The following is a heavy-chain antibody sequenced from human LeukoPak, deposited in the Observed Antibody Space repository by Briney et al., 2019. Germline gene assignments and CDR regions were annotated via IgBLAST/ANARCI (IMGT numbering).Heavy chain of an antibody. J-gene: IGHJ4*02. V-gene: IGHV3-53*01. CDR3: ARFHDFWR. D-gene: IGHD3-3*01. Sequence: KGRECRSVIYSGGSTYYTDSVKGRFTISRDNSKNTLYLLLNSLRAEDTAVYYCARFHDFWRWGQGTLVTVSS. CDR2: IYSGGST.